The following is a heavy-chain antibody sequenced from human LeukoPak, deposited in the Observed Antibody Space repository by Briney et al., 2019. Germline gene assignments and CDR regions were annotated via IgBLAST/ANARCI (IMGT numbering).Heavy chain of an antibody. CDR2: ISGSGGST. D-gene: IGHD3-10*01. V-gene: IGHV3-23*01. CDR1: GFTFSNAW. J-gene: IGHJ3*02. Sequence: GGSLRLSCAASGFTFSNAWMNWVRQAPGKGLEWVPAISGSGGSTYYADSVKGRFTISRDNSKNTLYLQMNSLRAEDTAVYYCAKQILYGSGSYYNGGAFDIWGQGTMVTVSS. CDR3: AKQILYGSGSYYNGGAFDI.